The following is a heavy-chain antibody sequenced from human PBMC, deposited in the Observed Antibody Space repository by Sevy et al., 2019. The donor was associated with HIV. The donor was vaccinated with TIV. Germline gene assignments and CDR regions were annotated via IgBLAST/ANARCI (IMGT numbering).Heavy chain of an antibody. J-gene: IGHJ3*02. V-gene: IGHV3-7*01. CDR3: ASAPAGWDI. CDR2: IKDDGSEE. D-gene: IGHD6-19*01. CDR1: GFTFSSYW. Sequence: GGSLRLSCVASGFTFSSYWMSWVRQAQGLGLGWVANIKDDGSEEYYVGSVKGRFTISRDNAKKSLYLQMSSLKAEDSAVYYCASAPAGWDIGGHGTLVTVSS.